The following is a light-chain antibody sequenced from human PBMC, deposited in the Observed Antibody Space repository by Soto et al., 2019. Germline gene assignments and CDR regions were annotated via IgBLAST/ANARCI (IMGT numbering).Light chain of an antibody. CDR3: SSYTSSSTFGV. V-gene: IGLV2-14*01. CDR1: SSDVGGYNY. J-gene: IGLJ3*02. CDR2: DVS. Sequence: QSALTQPASVSGSPGQSITISCTGTSSDVGGYNYVSWYQQHPGKAPKLMIYDVSNRPSGVSNRFSGSKSGNTASLTISGLQAEDEADYYCSSYTSSSTFGVFGGGTKGTVL.